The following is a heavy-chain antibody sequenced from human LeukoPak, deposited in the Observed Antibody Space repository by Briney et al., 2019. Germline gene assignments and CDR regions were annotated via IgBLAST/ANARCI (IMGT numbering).Heavy chain of an antibody. CDR1: AGSIRSSSW. D-gene: IGHD1-26*01. CDR2: IYLYGTT. Sequence: SETLSLTCSVSAGSIRSSSWWSWVRQSPVKGLEWIGEIYLYGTTNYNPSLKSRVTMSVDTSDKHFSLNLTSVTVADTAVYYCAREYIVGGTPYFYYVDVWGKGTTVTVSS. V-gene: IGHV4-4*02. CDR3: AREYIVGGTPYFYYVDV. J-gene: IGHJ6*03.